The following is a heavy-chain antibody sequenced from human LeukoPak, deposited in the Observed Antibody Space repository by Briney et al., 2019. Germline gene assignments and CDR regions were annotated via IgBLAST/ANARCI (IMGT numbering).Heavy chain of an antibody. V-gene: IGHV5-51*01. J-gene: IGHJ5*02. D-gene: IGHD3-10*01. CDR3: VRQRGASGAINWLDP. Sequence: GESLKISCETSGYIFSIYWIGWVRQMPGSGLEWLGAVYPDDSDARYSPSFQGQVAISADKSTKTAYSHWSRLKASDTAMYYCVRQRGASGAINWLDPWGRGTLVTVSS. CDR2: VYPDDSDA. CDR1: GYIFSIYW.